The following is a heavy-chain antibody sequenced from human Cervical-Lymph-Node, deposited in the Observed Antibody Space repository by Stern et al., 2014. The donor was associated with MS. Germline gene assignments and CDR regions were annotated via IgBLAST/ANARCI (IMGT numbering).Heavy chain of an antibody. CDR1: GFTFSSYG. D-gene: IGHD4-17*01. CDR3: AKCYGDSTYYYYGMDV. J-gene: IGHJ6*02. V-gene: IGHV3-30*18. CDR2: ISYDGSNK. Sequence: VQLVESGGGVVQPGRSLSLSCAASGFTFSSYGMHWVRQAPGKGLEWVAVISYDGSNKYYADAVKSRFTISRDNSKNTLYLQMNSLRAEDTAVYYCAKCYGDSTYYYYGMDVWGQGTTVTVSS.